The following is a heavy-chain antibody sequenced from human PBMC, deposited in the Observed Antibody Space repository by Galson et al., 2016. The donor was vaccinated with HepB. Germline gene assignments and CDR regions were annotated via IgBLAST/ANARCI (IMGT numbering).Heavy chain of an antibody. J-gene: IGHJ6*03. D-gene: IGHD3-22*01. V-gene: IGHV4-34*01. Sequence: SETLSLTCTVFGGSFSGSYWSWIRQPPGKGLEWIGVINPSGSTNYNPSLKSRVSISVDTSKLQFSLKLSSVTAAYTAVYYCSLADYYDSSGNPHHYYIDVWGKGTTVTVSS. CDR1: GGSFSGSY. CDR2: INPSGST. CDR3: SLADYYDSSGNPHHYYIDV.